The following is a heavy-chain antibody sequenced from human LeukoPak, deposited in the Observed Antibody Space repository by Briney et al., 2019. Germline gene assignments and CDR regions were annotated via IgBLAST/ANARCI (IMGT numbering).Heavy chain of an antibody. V-gene: IGHV4-4*07. CDR3: ARMYYYDTSGYALGI. CDR1: GGSISSYY. Sequence: PSETLSLTCTVSGGSISSYYWSWIRQPAGKGLEWVGRIRTSGSTNYNPSLKSRVTMSVDTSKNQFSLKLSSVTAADTAVYYCARMYYYDTSGYALGIWGQGTMVTVSS. D-gene: IGHD3-22*01. CDR2: IRTSGST. J-gene: IGHJ3*02.